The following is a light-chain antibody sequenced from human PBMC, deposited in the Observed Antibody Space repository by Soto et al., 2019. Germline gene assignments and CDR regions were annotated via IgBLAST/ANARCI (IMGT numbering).Light chain of an antibody. CDR2: GAS. CDR3: QQYGSSPTWT. V-gene: IGKV3-20*01. J-gene: IGKJ1*01. CDR1: QSVSSNY. Sequence: DSLLTQSPGTLSLSPGERATLSCRASQSVSSNYLAWYQQKPGQAPRLLIYGASTRATGIPDRFSGSGSGTDFTLTISRLEPEDSAVYYCQQYGSSPTWTFGQGTKVDIK.